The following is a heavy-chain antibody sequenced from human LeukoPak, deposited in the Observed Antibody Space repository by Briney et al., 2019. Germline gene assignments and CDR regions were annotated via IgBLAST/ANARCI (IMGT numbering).Heavy chain of an antibody. CDR1: GLTFSDYY. CDR2: ISSSGMTI. CDR3: AREPGSRTFDY. J-gene: IGHJ4*02. Sequence: GGSLRLSCEASGLTFSDYYMGWVRQAPGQGLEWVSYISSSGMTIYYADSVKGRFTISRDNAKNSLYLQMNSLRAEDTAVYYCAREPGSRTFDYWGQGTLVTVSS. V-gene: IGHV3-11*01. D-gene: IGHD3-10*01.